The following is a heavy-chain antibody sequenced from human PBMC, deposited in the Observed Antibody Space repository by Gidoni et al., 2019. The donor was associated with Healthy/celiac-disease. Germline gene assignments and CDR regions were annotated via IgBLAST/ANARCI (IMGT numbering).Heavy chain of an antibody. CDR3: ARTRYCSGGSCYFFDY. D-gene: IGHD2-15*01. Sequence: QVQLQESGPGLVKPSETLSLTCTVSGGSVSSGSYYWSWIRQPPGKGLEWIGYIYYSGSTNYNPSLKSRVTISVDTSKNQFSLKLSSVTAADTAVYYCARTRYCSGGSCYFFDYWGQGTLVTVSS. CDR1: GGSVSSGSYY. CDR2: IYYSGST. V-gene: IGHV4-61*01. J-gene: IGHJ4*02.